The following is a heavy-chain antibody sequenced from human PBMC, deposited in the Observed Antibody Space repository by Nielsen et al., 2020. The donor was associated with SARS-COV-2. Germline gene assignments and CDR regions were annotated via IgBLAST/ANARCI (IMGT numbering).Heavy chain of an antibody. CDR3: VVTVSGAPFFQY. J-gene: IGHJ4*01. CDR1: GGTSGGY. V-gene: IGHV4-34*08. CDR2: VNDRGYN. Sequence: SETLSLTCAVSGGTSGGYWSWIRRPLGKGLEWLGDVNDRGYNNSTPSLKSRVTISADTSKNQFSLKLTSVTAADTAVYYCVVTVSGAPFFQYWGHGTLVTVSS. D-gene: IGHD6-19*01.